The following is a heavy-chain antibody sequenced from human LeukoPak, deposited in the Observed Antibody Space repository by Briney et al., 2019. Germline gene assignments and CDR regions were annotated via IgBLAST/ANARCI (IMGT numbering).Heavy chain of an antibody. Sequence: TLSLTCTLSVGSPSISGYYCSWIRQHPGKGLEWIGYICYSGSSYYNPSLKSRVTMSVDTSKNQYSLKLTSVTAADTAVDYCARLDEDIMAVEFWGQGTLVTVSS. J-gene: IGHJ4*02. V-gene: IGHV4-31*03. D-gene: IGHD5-12*01. CDR2: ICYSGSS. CDR3: ARLDEDIMAVEF. CDR1: VGSPSISGYY.